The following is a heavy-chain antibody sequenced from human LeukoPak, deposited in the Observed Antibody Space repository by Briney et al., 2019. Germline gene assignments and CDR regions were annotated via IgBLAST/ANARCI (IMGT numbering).Heavy chain of an antibody. CDR1: GGTFSSYA. V-gene: IGHV1-69*13. CDR3: ARKSMRHPMVRGVIRIGYYYYGMDV. Sequence: GASVKVSCKASGGTFSSYAISWVRQAPGQGLEWMGGIIPIFGTANYAQKFQGRVTITADESTSTAYMELSSLRSEDTAVYYCARKSMRHPMVRGVIRIGYYYYGMDVWGQGTTVTVSS. D-gene: IGHD3-10*01. J-gene: IGHJ6*02. CDR2: IIPIFGTA.